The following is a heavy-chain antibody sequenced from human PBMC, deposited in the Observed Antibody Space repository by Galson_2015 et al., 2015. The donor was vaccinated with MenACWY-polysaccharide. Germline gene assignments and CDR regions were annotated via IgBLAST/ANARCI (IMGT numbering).Heavy chain of an antibody. CDR1: TFTFSSYW. Sequence: SLRLSCAASTFTFSSYWMHWVQQAPEQGLEWVANMNEDGSETYYVDSVKGRFIISRDNAKNSLYLEMNSLRAEDTSVYYCATLGALKIISSTGDRYAEYFHDWGQGTLVTVSS. D-gene: IGHD7-27*01. CDR2: MNEDGSET. V-gene: IGHV3-7*01. J-gene: IGHJ1*01. CDR3: ATLGALKIISSTGDRYAEYFHD.